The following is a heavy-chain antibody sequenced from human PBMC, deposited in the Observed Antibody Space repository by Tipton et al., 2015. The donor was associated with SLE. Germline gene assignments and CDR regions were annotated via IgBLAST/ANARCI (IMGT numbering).Heavy chain of an antibody. CDR3: AKGNGWFNFDY. CDR1: GFTFNTYG. Sequence: SGFTFNTYGMHWVRQAPGKGLEWVAFIRFDAKKNYYAESVKGRFIISRDNSKNTHYLEMSSLRVEDTAVYYCAKGNGWFNFDYWGQGTLVIVSS. V-gene: IGHV3-30*02. J-gene: IGHJ4*02. CDR2: IRFDAKKN. D-gene: IGHD6-19*01.